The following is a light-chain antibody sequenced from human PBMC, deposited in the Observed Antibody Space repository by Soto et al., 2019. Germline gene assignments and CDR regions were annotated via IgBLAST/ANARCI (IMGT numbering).Light chain of an antibody. Sequence: DIVMTQTPLSLSVAPGQPASISCKSSQSLLHITGETFLFWYLQKPGQSPQLLIYEVSTRVSGVPDRFSGSGSGTDFTLEISRVETDDVGIYYCMLSTQRPPTFGQGTRLEIK. CDR2: EVS. J-gene: IGKJ5*01. CDR1: QSLLHITGETF. V-gene: IGKV2D-29*02. CDR3: MLSTQRPPT.